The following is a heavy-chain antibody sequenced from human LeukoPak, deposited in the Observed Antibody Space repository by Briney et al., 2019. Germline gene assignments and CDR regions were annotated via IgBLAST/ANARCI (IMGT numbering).Heavy chain of an antibody. D-gene: IGHD3-10*01. CDR3: ARGSYYYGSGSHNPDY. CDR2: ISAYNGNT. J-gene: IGHJ4*02. Sequence: ASVKVSCKASGYTFTSYYMHWVRQAPGQGLEWMGWISAYNGNTNYAQKLQGRVTMTTDTSTSTAYMELRSLRSDDTAVYYCARGSYYYGSGSHNPDYWGQGTLVTVSS. V-gene: IGHV1-18*04. CDR1: GYTFTSYY.